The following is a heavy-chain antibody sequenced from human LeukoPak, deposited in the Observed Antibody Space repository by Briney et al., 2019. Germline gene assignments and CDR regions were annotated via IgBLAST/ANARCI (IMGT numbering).Heavy chain of an antibody. CDR2: MFYGGTT. V-gene: IGHV4-39*01. D-gene: IGHD3-9*01. CDR3: VTTHFDILTVSYYFDF. Sequence: SETLSLICTVSGDSISSNNYYYGWVRQPPGKVLEWIGSMFYGGTTYSSPSLQSRVTISVDTSKNQFSLRLSSVTAADTAVYYCVTTHFDILTVSYYFDFWGQGTLVTVSS. J-gene: IGHJ4*02. CDR1: GDSISSNNYY.